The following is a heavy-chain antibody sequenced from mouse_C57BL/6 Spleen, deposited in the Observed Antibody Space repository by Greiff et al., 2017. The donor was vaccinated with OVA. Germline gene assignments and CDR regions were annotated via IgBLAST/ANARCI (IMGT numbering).Heavy chain of an antibody. V-gene: IGHV1-61*01. J-gene: IGHJ2*01. Sequence: VQLQQPGAELVRPGSSVKLSCKASGYTFTSSWMDWVKQRPGQGLEWIGNIYPSDSETHYNQKFKDKATLTVDKSSSTAYMQLSSLTSEDSAVYYCARNYGSRRYFDYWDQGTTLTVSS. CDR3: ARNYGSRRYFDY. D-gene: IGHD1-1*01. CDR1: GYTFTSSW. CDR2: IYPSDSET.